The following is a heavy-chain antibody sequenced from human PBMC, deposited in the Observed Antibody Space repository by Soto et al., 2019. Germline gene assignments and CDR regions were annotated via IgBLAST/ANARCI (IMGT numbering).Heavy chain of an antibody. D-gene: IGHD3-22*01. CDR3: ARDQPPTYYYDSSGYYFDY. Sequence: SETLSLTCTVSGGSISSSSYYWGWIRQPPGKGLEWIGSIYYSGSTYYNPSLKSRVTISVGTSKNQFSLKLSSVTAADTAVYYCARDQPPTYYYDSSGYYFDYWGQGTLVTVSS. J-gene: IGHJ4*02. CDR1: GGSISSSSYY. V-gene: IGHV4-39*07. CDR2: IYYSGST.